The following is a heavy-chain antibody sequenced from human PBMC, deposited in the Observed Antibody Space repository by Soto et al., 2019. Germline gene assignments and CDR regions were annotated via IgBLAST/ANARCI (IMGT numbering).Heavy chain of an antibody. CDR1: GFSLSSYA. V-gene: IGHV3-23*01. Sequence: PGGSLRLSCAASGFSLSSYAMTWVRQAPGKGLEWVSGITASGEKLYYADSVKGRFTVSRDNSKNSLYLQLDNLRADDTAIYYCARDSGYGSGASVNNYLDYWGHGTLVTVSS. CDR2: ITASGEKL. CDR3: ARDSGYGSGASVNNYLDY. D-gene: IGHD3-10*01. J-gene: IGHJ4*01.